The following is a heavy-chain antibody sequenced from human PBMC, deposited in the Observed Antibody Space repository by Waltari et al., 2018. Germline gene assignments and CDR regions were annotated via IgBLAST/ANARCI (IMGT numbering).Heavy chain of an antibody. CDR1: GGSISSGGYY. J-gene: IGHJ4*02. D-gene: IGHD3-22*01. V-gene: IGHV4-61*02. CDR3: ARVQGDYDSSGYVDY. Sequence: QVQLQESGPGLVKPSQTLSLTCTVSGGSISSGGYYWSWIWQPAGKGLEWIGRIYTSGSTNYNPSLKSRVTMSVDTSKNQFSLKLSSVTAADTAVYYCARVQGDYDSSGYVDYWGQGTLVTVSS. CDR2: IYTSGST.